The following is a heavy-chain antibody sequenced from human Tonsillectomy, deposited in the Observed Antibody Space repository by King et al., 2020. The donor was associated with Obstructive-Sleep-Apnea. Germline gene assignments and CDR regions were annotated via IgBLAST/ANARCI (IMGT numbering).Heavy chain of an antibody. CDR3: ARDRGYCDF. J-gene: IGHJ4*02. D-gene: IGHD3/OR15-3a*01. CDR1: GFTFSDYW. CDR2: IKLDGSEK. Sequence: VQLVESGGGLVQPGGSLRLSCAASGFTFSDYWMTWVRQAPGKGLEWVANIKLDGSEKYYVDSVKGRFTISRDNAKNSLYLQMNGLGAEDTAVYYCARDRGYCDFWGQGTLVIVSS. V-gene: IGHV3-7*05.